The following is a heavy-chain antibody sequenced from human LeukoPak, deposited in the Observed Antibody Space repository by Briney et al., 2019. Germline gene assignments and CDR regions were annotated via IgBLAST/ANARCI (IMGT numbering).Heavy chain of an antibody. CDR3: ARANSGWDHFDY. Sequence: PGGSLRLSCAASGFTFSSYAMSWVRQAPGKGLEWVSAISGSGSSTYYADSVKGRFTISRDNAKNTLYLQMNSLRAEDTAVYYCARANSGWDHFDYWGQGTLVTVSS. CDR1: GFTFSSYA. D-gene: IGHD6-19*01. J-gene: IGHJ4*02. CDR2: ISGSGSST. V-gene: IGHV3-23*01.